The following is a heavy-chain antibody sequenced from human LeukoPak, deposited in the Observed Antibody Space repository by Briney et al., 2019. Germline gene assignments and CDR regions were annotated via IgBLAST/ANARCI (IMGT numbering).Heavy chain of an antibody. J-gene: IGHJ4*02. Sequence: PSETLSLTCSVSGGSIDTTYWSWIRQPPGKGLEWIGNIHYSGSTNYNSSLKSRVTISVDTSKNQFSLKMISVTTADTAVYYCAISRNHYDSSGYYSGFDYWGQGTLVTVSS. V-gene: IGHV4-59*01. CDR3: AISRNHYDSSGYYSGFDY. CDR2: IHYSGST. D-gene: IGHD3-22*01. CDR1: GGSIDTTY.